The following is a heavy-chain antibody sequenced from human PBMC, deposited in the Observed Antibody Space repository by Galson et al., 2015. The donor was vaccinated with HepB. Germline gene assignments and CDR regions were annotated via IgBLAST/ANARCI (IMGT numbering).Heavy chain of an antibody. J-gene: IGHJ4*02. CDR3: ARDQWRIFDY. V-gene: IGHV3-7*03. D-gene: IGHD2-8*01. Sequence: SLRLSCAVSGFTFSSFRMGWVRQAPGKGLEWVANIKDDGSDTYYAASVKGRFTISRDNAKNSLFLQVNSLRVEDTAVYYCARDQWRIFDYWGQGTLVTVSS. CDR2: IKDDGSDT. CDR1: GFTFSSFR.